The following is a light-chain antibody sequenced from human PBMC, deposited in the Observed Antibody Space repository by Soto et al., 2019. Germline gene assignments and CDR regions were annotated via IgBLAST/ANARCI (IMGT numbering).Light chain of an antibody. J-gene: IGKJ4*01. CDR1: QSVSSY. Sequence: EIVLTQSPATRSLSPGERATLSCRASQSVSSYLAWYQQKPGQAPRLLIYDASNRATGIPARFSGSGSGTDFTLTISSLEPEDFAVYYCQQRSIWPLTFGGGTKVEIK. V-gene: IGKV3-11*01. CDR2: DAS. CDR3: QQRSIWPLT.